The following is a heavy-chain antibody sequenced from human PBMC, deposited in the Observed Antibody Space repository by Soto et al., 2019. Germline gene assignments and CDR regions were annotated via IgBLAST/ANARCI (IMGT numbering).Heavy chain of an antibody. Sequence: SETLSLTCAVYGGSFSGYYWSWIRQPPGKGPEWIGEINHSGSTNYNPSLKSRVTISVDTSKNQFSLKLSSVTAADTAVYYCARGRQRYCSGGSCYSNWFDPWGQGTLVTVSS. V-gene: IGHV4-34*01. CDR1: GGSFSGYY. CDR2: INHSGST. D-gene: IGHD2-15*01. CDR3: ARGRQRYCSGGSCYSNWFDP. J-gene: IGHJ5*02.